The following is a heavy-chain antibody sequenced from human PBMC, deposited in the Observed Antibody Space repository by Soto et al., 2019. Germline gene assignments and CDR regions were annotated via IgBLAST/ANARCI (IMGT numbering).Heavy chain of an antibody. Sequence: GGSLRLSCAASGFTFSSYAMSWVRQAPGKGLEWVSAISGSGGSTYYADSVKGRFTISRDNSKNTLYLQMNSLRAEDTAVYYGAKGYSSSWYDWFDPWRQGPLVTVSP. D-gene: IGHD6-13*01. CDR2: ISGSGGST. V-gene: IGHV3-23*01. CDR1: GFTFSSYA. J-gene: IGHJ5*02. CDR3: AKGYSSSWYDWFDP.